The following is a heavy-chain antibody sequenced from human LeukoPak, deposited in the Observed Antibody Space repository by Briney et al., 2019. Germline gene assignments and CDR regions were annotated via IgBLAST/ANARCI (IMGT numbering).Heavy chain of an antibody. Sequence: YPGGSLRLSCAASGFTFSSYAMSWVRQAPGKGLEWVSAISGSGGSTYYADSVKGRFTISRDNSKNTLDLQMNGLRAEDTAVYYCAKDRRYSSSWGQGTLVTVSS. CDR2: ISGSGGST. J-gene: IGHJ4*02. CDR1: GFTFSSYA. D-gene: IGHD6-13*01. V-gene: IGHV3-23*01. CDR3: AKDRRYSSS.